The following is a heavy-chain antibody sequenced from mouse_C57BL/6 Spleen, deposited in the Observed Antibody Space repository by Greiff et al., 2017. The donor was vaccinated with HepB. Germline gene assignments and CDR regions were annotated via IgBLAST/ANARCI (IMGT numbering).Heavy chain of an antibody. CDR3: ARERDYYATY. D-gene: IGHD1-1*01. CDR2: ISDGGSYT. CDR1: GFTFSSYA. J-gene: IGHJ3*01. V-gene: IGHV5-4*01. Sequence: EVKLVESGGGLVKPGGSLKLSCAASGFTFSSYAMSWVRQTPEKRLEWVATISDGGSYTYYPDNVKGRFTISRDNAKNNLYLQMNHLKSEDTAMYYCARERDYYATYWGQGTLVTVSA.